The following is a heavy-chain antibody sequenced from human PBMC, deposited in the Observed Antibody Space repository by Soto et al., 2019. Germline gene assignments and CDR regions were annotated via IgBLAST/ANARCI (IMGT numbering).Heavy chain of an antibody. Sequence: ASVKVSCKASRYTFTNFYIHWLRHAPGQGLEWMGIINPSCGSTTYPQKFQGRVTMTRDTSTSTVHMELITLRSEDTAVYYCVRSQVGRQLDVWGPGTTVTVSS. D-gene: IGHD1-26*01. J-gene: IGHJ6*02. V-gene: IGHV1-46*01. CDR2: INPSCGST. CDR3: VRSQVGRQLDV. CDR1: RYTFTNFY.